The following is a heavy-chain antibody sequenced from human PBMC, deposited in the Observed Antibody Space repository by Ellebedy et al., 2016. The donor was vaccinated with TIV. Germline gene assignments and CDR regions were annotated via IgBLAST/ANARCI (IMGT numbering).Heavy chain of an antibody. Sequence: GESLKISXAASGFTFSSYSMNWVRQAPGKGLEWVSSISSSSSYIYYADSVKGRFTISRDNAKNSLYLQMNSLRAEDTAVYYCAGTDILTGYTYDAFDIWGQGTMVTVSS. J-gene: IGHJ3*02. CDR3: AGTDILTGYTYDAFDI. CDR2: ISSSSSYI. D-gene: IGHD3-9*01. CDR1: GFTFSSYS. V-gene: IGHV3-21*01.